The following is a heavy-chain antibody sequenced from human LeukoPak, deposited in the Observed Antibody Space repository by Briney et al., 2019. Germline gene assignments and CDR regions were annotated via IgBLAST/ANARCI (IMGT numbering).Heavy chain of an antibody. D-gene: IGHD2-8*01. CDR2: INPSGGST. V-gene: IGHV1-46*01. CDR3: AREESMGYYFDY. CDR1: GYTFTSYY. J-gene: IGHJ4*02. Sequence: ASVKVSCKASGYTFTSYYMHWVGQAPGQGLEWMGIINPSGGSTSYAQKFQGRVTMTRDTSTSTVYMELSSLRSEDTAVYYCAREESMGYYFDYWGQGTLVTVSS.